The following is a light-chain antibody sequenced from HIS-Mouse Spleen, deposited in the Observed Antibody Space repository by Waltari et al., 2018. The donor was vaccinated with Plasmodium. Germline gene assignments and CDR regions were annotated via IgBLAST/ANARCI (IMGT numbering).Light chain of an antibody. Sequence: QSALTQPPSASGSPGQSVTISCTGTSSDVGGYNYVSWYQQNPGKAPKHKIYGVSKRPSRVPDRFSGSKSGNTASLTVSGLQAEDEADYYCSSYAGSNNLVFGGGTKLTVL. CDR2: GVS. CDR3: SSYAGSNNLV. CDR1: SSDVGGYNY. V-gene: IGLV2-8*01. J-gene: IGLJ2*01.